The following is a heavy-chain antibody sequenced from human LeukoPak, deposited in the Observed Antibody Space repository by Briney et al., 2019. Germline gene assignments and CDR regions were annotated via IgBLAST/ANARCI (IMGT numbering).Heavy chain of an antibody. CDR3: ARGAAASMNY. CDR1: GFTFSTYS. CDR2: INNVSTTI. V-gene: IGHV3-48*04. J-gene: IGHJ4*02. Sequence: GGPLRLSCAASGFTFSTYSMNWVRQAPGKGLEWISYINNVSTTIYYADSVKGRFTISRDNARNSLYLQMNSLRGEDTAVYYCARGAAASMNYWGLGTLVTVSS. D-gene: IGHD2-15*01.